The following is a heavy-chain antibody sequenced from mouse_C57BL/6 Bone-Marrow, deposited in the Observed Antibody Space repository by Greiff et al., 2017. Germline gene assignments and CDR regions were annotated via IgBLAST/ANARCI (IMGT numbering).Heavy chain of an antibody. Sequence: VQLKQSGAELVRPGASVKLSCTASGFNIKDDYMHWVKQRPEQGLEWIGWIDPENGDTEYASKFQGKATITADTSSNTAYLQLSSLTSEDTAVYYCTFYGNLPWFAYWGQGTLVTVSA. CDR1: GFNIKDDY. CDR2: IDPENGDT. J-gene: IGHJ3*01. V-gene: IGHV14-4*01. CDR3: TFYGNLPWFAY. D-gene: IGHD2-1*01.